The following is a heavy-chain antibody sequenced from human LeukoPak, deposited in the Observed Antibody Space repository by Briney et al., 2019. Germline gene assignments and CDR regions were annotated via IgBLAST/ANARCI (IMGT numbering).Heavy chain of an antibody. V-gene: IGHV4-34*01. J-gene: IGHJ4*02. D-gene: IGHD5-24*01. CDR1: GGSFSGYY. Sequence: PSETLSLTCAVYGGSFSGYYWSWIRQPPGKGLEWIGSIYYSGSTYYNPSLKSRVTISVDTSKNQFSLKLSSVTAADTAVYYCARKRRDGYNSGLDYWGQGTLVTVSS. CDR2: IYYSGST. CDR3: ARKRRDGYNSGLDY.